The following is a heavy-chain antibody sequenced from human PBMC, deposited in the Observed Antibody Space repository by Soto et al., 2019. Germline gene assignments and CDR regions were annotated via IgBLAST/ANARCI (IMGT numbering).Heavy chain of an antibody. Sequence: SETLSLTCTVSGGSINGYYWTWLRQSPTNGLEWIGYFHFSGSTKYNPSLESRLTISADTSKNQISLTLSSVTAADTAVYYCARASGYSYGYDDFFDNWGQVTLVT. V-gene: IGHV4-59*01. D-gene: IGHD5-18*01. J-gene: IGHJ4*01. CDR2: FHFSGST. CDR3: ARASGYSYGYDDFFDN. CDR1: GGSINGYY.